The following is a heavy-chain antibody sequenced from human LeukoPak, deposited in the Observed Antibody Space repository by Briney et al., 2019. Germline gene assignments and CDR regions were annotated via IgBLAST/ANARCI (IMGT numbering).Heavy chain of an antibody. CDR2: INHSGST. Sequence: SETLSLTCAVYGGSFSGYYWSWIRQPPGEGLEWIGEINHSGSTNYNPSLKSRVTISVDTSKNQFSLKLSSVTAADTAVYYCARRKNYYDSSDYFSYWGQGTLVTVSS. D-gene: IGHD3-22*01. J-gene: IGHJ4*02. CDR3: ARRKNYYDSSDYFSY. V-gene: IGHV4-34*01. CDR1: GGSFSGYY.